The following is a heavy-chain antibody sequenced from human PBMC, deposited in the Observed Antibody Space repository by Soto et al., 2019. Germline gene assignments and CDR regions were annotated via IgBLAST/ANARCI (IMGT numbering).Heavy chain of an antibody. D-gene: IGHD6-19*01. J-gene: IGHJ5*02. CDR1: GDFLSDYY. V-gene: IGHV4-34*01. CDR3: AAVHFPVPPSVLWFDP. CDR2: ISQSGGT. Sequence: SETLSLTCSVYGDFLSDYYWTWIRQTPGEGLEWIGEISQSGGTNYNTSLNSRVTMSVDTSKSQFSLKFISLTAADTAMYFCAAVHFPVPPSVLWFDPWGQGTPVTVSS.